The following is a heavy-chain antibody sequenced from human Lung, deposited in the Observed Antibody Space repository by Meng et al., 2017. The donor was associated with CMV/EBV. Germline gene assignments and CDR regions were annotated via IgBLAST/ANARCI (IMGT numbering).Heavy chain of an antibody. CDR3: ARELKLRVNFDN. Sequence: SCAASGFIFSKYVMRWVRQAPGKGLEWVAALSSDGNTKYYGNSARGRFTMSRDNSQNTVYLDMQGLRPEDTALYYCARELKLRVNFDNWGQGTMVTVSS. J-gene: IGHJ4*02. CDR1: GFIFSKYV. D-gene: IGHD6-6*01. V-gene: IGHV3-30*03. CDR2: LSSDGNTK.